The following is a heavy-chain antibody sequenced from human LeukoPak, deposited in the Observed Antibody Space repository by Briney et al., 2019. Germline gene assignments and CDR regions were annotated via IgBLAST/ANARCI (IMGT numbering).Heavy chain of an antibody. CDR2: ISSSTSTI. CDR3: ARDRAGYFDISGYLDY. Sequence: GGSLRLSCAASGFTFSSYSMNWVRQAPGKGLEWVSYISSSTSTIYYADSVKGRFTISRDNAKNSLYLQMNSLRAEDTAVYYCARDRAGYFDISGYLDYWGQGTLVTVSS. D-gene: IGHD3-22*01. CDR1: GFTFSSYS. V-gene: IGHV3-48*01. J-gene: IGHJ4*02.